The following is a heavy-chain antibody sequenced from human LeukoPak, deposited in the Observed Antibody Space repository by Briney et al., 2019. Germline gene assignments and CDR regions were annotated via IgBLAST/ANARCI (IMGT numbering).Heavy chain of an antibody. CDR1: GFSFSTYG. CDR3: ARDSLYDDNGYYHYFDY. Sequence: GGSLRLSCAASGFSFSTYGMHWVRQAPGRALEWVAMIWYDASGQHYADSVRGRFTITRDTSKNTLYLQMNSLRAEDTAVCFCARDSLYDDNGYYHYFDYWGQGTLVTVSS. J-gene: IGHJ4*02. D-gene: IGHD3-22*01. V-gene: IGHV3-33*01. CDR2: IWYDASGQ.